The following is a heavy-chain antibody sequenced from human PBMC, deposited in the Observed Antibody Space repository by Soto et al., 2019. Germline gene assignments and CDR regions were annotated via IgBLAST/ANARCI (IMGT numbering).Heavy chain of an antibody. CDR2: ISSGGDNT. V-gene: IGHV3-23*01. D-gene: IGHD3-22*01. CDR3: VRRAQYFDGTGFHAFDI. J-gene: IGHJ3*02. Sequence: GGLMRLCCVAAGYNSNKYAVSWVRQAPGKGLEWVSAISSGGDNTHYADSVKGRFTITRDNSKNMLYLEMNSLTVEDTAVYYCVRRAQYFDGTGFHAFDIWGQGTRVTVSS. CDR1: GYNSNKYA.